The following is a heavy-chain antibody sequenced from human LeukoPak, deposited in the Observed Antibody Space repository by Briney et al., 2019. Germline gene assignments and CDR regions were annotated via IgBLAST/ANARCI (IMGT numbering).Heavy chain of an antibody. V-gene: IGHV4-34*01. CDR1: GGSFSGYY. J-gene: IGHJ5*02. CDR2: IYHTGST. D-gene: IGHD3-10*01. CDR3: ARVRGLWVGFQNDP. Sequence: SETLSLTCAVSGGSFSGYYWSWIRQPPGKGLEWIGEIYHTGSTHYNPSLNSRVTMSVDASKNQFSLKLTFVTAADTAVYYCARVRGLWVGFQNDPWGQGTLVTVSS.